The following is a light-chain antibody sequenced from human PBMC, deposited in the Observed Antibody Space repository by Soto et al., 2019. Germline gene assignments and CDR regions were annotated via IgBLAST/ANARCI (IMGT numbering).Light chain of an antibody. CDR1: LTFSSKY. CDR3: QQRSNWPPIT. CDR2: DAS. Sequence: DIVLTQSPGTLSLSPGERATLSCRASLTFSSKYLAWYQQKPGQAPRLLIYDASNRATGIPARFSGSGSGTDFTLTISSLEPEDFAVYYCQQRSNWPPITFGQGTRLEIK. V-gene: IGKV3-11*01. J-gene: IGKJ5*01.